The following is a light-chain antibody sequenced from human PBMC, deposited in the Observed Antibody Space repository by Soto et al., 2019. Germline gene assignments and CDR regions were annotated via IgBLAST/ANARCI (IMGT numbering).Light chain of an antibody. CDR1: SSDVGGYNY. CDR3: SSYPTSSTLV. J-gene: IGLJ2*01. CDR2: DVS. Sequence: QSALTQPASVSGSPGQSITISCTGTSSDVGGYNYVSWYQQHPGKAPKLMIYDVSNRPSGVSNRFSGSKSGNTDSLTISGLQAEDEAASYCSSYPTSSTLVFGGGTKLTVL. V-gene: IGLV2-14*01.